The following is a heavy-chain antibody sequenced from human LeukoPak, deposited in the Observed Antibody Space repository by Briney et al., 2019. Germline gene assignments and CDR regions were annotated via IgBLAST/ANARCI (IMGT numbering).Heavy chain of an antibody. CDR2: ISSSSSYI. CDR3: ARGGWTTGIDY. J-gene: IGHJ4*02. Sequence: GGSLRLSCAASGFTFNSYAMSWVRQAPGKGLEWVSSISSSSSYIYYADSVKGRFTISRDNAKNSLYLQMNSLRAEDTAVYYCARGGWTTGIDYWGQGTLVTVSS. D-gene: IGHD4-17*01. CDR1: GFTFNSYA. V-gene: IGHV3-21*01.